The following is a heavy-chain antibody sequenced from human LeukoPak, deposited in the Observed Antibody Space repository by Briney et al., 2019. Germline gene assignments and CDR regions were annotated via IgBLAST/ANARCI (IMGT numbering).Heavy chain of an antibody. CDR3: ARSLGDSSGYYPLPFDY. CDR2: ISGYNGNT. CDR1: GYTFSNHG. V-gene: IGHV1-18*01. Sequence: GTSVKVSCKASGYTFSNHGITWVRQAPGQGLEWMGWISGYNGNTNFAQKLQGRVSMTTDTSTYTSDMELRSLRSDDTAVYYCARSLGDSSGYYPLPFDYWGQGTLVIVSS. J-gene: IGHJ4*02. D-gene: IGHD3-22*01.